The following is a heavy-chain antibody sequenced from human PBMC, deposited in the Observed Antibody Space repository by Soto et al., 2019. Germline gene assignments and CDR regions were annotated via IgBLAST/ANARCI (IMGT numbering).Heavy chain of an antibody. CDR2: INPNSGGT. Sequence: ASVKVSCKASGYTFTGYYMHWVRQAPGQGLEWMGWINPNSGGTNYAQKFQGWVTMTRDTSISTAYMELSRLRSDDTAVYYCARDRRAVSWTYVWPYYGMDVWGQGTTVTVSS. J-gene: IGHJ6*02. CDR3: ARDRRAVSWTYVWPYYGMDV. D-gene: IGHD3-16*01. CDR1: GYTFTGYY. V-gene: IGHV1-2*04.